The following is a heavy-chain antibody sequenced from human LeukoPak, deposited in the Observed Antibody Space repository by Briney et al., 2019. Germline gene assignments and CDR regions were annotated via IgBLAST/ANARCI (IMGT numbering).Heavy chain of an antibody. V-gene: IGHV3-23*01. CDR2: ISGNGVT. J-gene: IGHJ4*02. CDR1: GFTFSSYA. Sequence: GGSLRLSCAASGFTFSSYAMSWVRQAPGKGLEWVSSISGNGVTYYADSVKGRFTISRDNSENTLYLEMNSLRAEDTAVYYCAKAYYGSGTYYRDFDYWGQGTLVTVSS. CDR3: AKAYYGSGTYYRDFDY. D-gene: IGHD3-10*01.